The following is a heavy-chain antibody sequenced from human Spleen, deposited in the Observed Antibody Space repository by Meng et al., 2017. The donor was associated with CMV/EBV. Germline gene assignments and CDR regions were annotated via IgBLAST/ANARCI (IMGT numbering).Heavy chain of an antibody. Sequence: GGSLRLSCAASGFTFSSYEMNWVRQAPGKGLEWVSYISGSGSTVYYADSVKGRFTISRDNAKNSLYLQMNSLRAEDTAVYYCATYSSGWYSGYWGQGTLVTVSS. J-gene: IGHJ4*02. V-gene: IGHV3-48*03. CDR3: ATYSSGWYSGY. D-gene: IGHD6-19*01. CDR1: GFTFSSYE. CDR2: ISGSGSTV.